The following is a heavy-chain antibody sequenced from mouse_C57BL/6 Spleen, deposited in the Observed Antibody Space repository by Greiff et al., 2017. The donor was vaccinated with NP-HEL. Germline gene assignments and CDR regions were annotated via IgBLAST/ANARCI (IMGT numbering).Heavy chain of an antibody. V-gene: IGHV1-76*01. CDR2: IYPGSGNT. CDR3: ARRAYSDYYAMDY. Sequence: QVQLQQSGAELVRPGASVKLSCKASGYTFTDYYINWVKQRPGQGLEWIARIYPGSGNTYYNEKFKGKATLTAEKSSSTAYMQLSSLTSEDSAVYFCARRAYSDYYAMDYWGQGTSVTVSS. J-gene: IGHJ4*01. CDR1: GYTFTDYY. D-gene: IGHD2-10*01.